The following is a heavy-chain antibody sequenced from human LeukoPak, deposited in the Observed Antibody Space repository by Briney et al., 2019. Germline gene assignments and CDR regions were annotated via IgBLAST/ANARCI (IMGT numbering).Heavy chain of an antibody. D-gene: IGHD3-10*01. Sequence: PSETLSLTCAVSGGSISSSNWWSWVRQPPGKGLEWIGEIYHSGSTNYNPSLKSRVTISVDKSKNQFSLKLSSVTAADTAVYYCARAPPYYYGSGSYQVDYWGQGTLVTVSS. J-gene: IGHJ4*02. CDR3: ARAPPYYYGSGSYQVDY. V-gene: IGHV4-4*02. CDR1: GGSISSSNW. CDR2: IYHSGST.